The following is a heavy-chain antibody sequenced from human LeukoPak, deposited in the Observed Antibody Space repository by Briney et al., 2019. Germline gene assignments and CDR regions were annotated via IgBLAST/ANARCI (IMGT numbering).Heavy chain of an antibody. V-gene: IGHV4-34*01. CDR1: GGSFSGYY. CDR3: ARDVNYYYMDV. CDR2: INHSGST. Sequence: SETLSLTGAVYGGSFSGYYWSWLRQPPGKGREWIGEINHSGSTNYNPSLKSRVTISVDTSKNQFSLKLSSVTAADTAVYYCARDVNYYYMDVWGKGTTVTVSS. J-gene: IGHJ6*03.